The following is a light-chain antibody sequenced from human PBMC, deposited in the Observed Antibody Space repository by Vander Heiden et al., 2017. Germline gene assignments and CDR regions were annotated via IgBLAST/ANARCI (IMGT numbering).Light chain of an antibody. Sequence: RATINCKSSQSVLYSSNNKNYLAWYQQKPGQPPKLLIYWASTRESGVPDRFSGSGSGTDFTLTISSLQAEDVAVYYCQQDYSTPPNTFGQGTKLEIK. V-gene: IGKV4-1*01. CDR1: QSVLYSSNNKNY. CDR2: WAS. CDR3: QQDYSTPPNT. J-gene: IGKJ2*01.